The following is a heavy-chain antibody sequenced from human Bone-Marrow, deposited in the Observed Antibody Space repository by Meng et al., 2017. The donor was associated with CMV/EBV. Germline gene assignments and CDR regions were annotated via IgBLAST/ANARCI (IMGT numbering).Heavy chain of an antibody. CDR3: ASYPPNYVWGSYRYTWFDP. CDR2: IIPILGLA. Sequence: SVKVSCKASGGTFSSYSISWVRQAPGQGLEWMGRIIPILGLADYAQKFHGRVTITADKSTSTAYMELSSLRSEDTAVYYCASYPPNYVWGSYRYTWFDPWGQGTLVTVSS. D-gene: IGHD3-16*02. J-gene: IGHJ5*02. V-gene: IGHV1-69*02. CDR1: GGTFSSYS.